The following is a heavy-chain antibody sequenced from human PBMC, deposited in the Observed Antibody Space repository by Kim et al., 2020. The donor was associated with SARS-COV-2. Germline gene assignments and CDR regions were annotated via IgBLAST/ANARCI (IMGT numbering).Heavy chain of an antibody. CDR3: ARDPIWFGELAHFDY. J-gene: IGHJ4*02. V-gene: IGHV4-39*02. Sequence: PSLQCRVSISVDTSKKQFSLTLSSVTAADTAVYYCARDPIWFGELAHFDYWGQGTLVTVSS. D-gene: IGHD3-10*01.